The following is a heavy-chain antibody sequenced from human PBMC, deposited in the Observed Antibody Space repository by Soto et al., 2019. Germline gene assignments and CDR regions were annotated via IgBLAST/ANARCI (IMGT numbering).Heavy chain of an antibody. CDR1: GFTFSSYA. V-gene: IGHV3-23*01. CDR3: AKGLGVETIFGVVTVFDY. D-gene: IGHD3-3*01. J-gene: IGHJ4*02. Sequence: GSLRLSCAASGFTFSSYAMSWVRQAPGKGLEWVSAISGSGGSTYYADSVKGRFTISRDNSKNTLYLQMNSLRAEDTAVYYCAKGLGVETIFGVVTVFDYWGQGTLVTVSS. CDR2: ISGSGGST.